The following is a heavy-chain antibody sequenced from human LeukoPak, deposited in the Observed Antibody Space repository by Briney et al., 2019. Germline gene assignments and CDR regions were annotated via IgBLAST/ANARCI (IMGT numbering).Heavy chain of an antibody. J-gene: IGHJ4*02. V-gene: IGHV3-48*03. Sequence: GGSLRLSCAASGFTFSSYEMNWVRQAPGKGLEWVSYISSSGNTVYYADSVKGRFTISRDNAKNSLYLQMNSLRAEDTAVYYCARGIQQSYYYDSSGYYPPYFDYWGQGTLVTVSS. CDR1: GFTFSSYE. CDR2: ISSSGNTV. D-gene: IGHD3-22*01. CDR3: ARGIQQSYYYDSSGYYPPYFDY.